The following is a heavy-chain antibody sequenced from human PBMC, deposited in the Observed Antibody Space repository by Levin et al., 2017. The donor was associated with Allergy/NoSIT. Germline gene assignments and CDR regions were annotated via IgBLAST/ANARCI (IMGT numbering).Heavy chain of an antibody. J-gene: IGHJ5*02. Sequence: SCAASGFTFSSYGMHWVRQAPGKGLEWVAVIWYDGSNKYYADSVKGRFTISRDNSKNTLYLQMNSLRAEDTAVYYCAALKYSGYAWGQGTLVTVSS. V-gene: IGHV3-33*01. CDR3: AALKYSGYA. CDR1: GFTFSSYG. D-gene: IGHD5-12*01. CDR2: IWYDGSNK.